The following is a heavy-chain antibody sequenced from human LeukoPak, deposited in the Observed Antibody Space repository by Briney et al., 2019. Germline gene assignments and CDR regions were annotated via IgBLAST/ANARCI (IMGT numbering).Heavy chain of an antibody. V-gene: IGHV4-39*07. CDR2: IFYSGTT. CDR1: GGSISSGDYY. Sequence: SETLSLTCTVSGGSISSGDYYWSWIRQPPGKALEWIGNIFYSGTTYYNPSLKSRITISVDTSKNQFSLKLSSVTAADTAVYYCARDDWVDYYYGMDVWGQGTTVTVSS. J-gene: IGHJ6*02. D-gene: IGHD2-21*01. CDR3: ARDDWVDYYYGMDV.